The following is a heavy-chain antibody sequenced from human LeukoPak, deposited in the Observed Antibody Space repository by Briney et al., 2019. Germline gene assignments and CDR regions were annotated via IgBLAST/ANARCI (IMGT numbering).Heavy chain of an antibody. J-gene: IGHJ2*01. CDR2: IKEDGSDK. Sequence: GGSLRLSCAASGISFSNYWMTWIRQAPEKGLQWVANIKEDGSDKNYADSVKGRFTIPRDNAKNLLYLQMNSLRAEDTAVYYCARWTDWYFDLWGRGTLVTVSS. D-gene: IGHD2-21*02. CDR1: GISFSNYW. CDR3: ARWTDWYFDL. V-gene: IGHV3-7*01.